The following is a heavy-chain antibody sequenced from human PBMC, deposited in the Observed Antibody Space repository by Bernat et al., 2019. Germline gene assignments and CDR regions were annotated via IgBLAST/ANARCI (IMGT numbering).Heavy chain of an antibody. Sequence: QLQLQESGPGLVKPSETLSLTCTVSGCSISSSSYYWGWIRQPPGKGLEWIGSIYYSGSTYYNPSLNSRVTISVDTAKNQFSLKLSSVTAADTAVYYCASGVYYYDSSGYYLDYWGQGTLVTVSS. CDR1: GCSISSSSYY. D-gene: IGHD3-22*01. CDR2: IYYSGST. J-gene: IGHJ4*02. V-gene: IGHV4-39*01. CDR3: ASGVYYYDSSGYYLDY.